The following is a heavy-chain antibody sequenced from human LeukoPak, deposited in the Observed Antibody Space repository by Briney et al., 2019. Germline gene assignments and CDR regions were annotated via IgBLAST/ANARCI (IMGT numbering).Heavy chain of an antibody. V-gene: IGHV3-72*01. D-gene: IGHD3-9*01. J-gene: IGHJ6*03. CDR1: GFIFSIYW. CDR2: TRNKANSYTT. Sequence: GGSLRLSCEVSGFIFSIYWMSWVRQAPGKGLEWVGRTRNKANSYTTEYAASVKGRFTISRDDSKNSLYLQMNSLKTEDTAVYYCARDRGYDILTGYFYYYMDVWGKGTTVTVSS. CDR3: ARDRGYDILTGYFYYYMDV.